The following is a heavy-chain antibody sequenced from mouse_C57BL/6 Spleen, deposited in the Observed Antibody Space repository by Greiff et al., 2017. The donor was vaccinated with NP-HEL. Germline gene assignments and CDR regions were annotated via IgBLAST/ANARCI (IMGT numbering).Heavy chain of an antibody. CDR3: ARYYGYYGSSPYYVDY. D-gene: IGHD1-1*01. J-gene: IGHJ2*01. CDR1: GFTFTDYY. CDR2: IRNKANGYTT. Sequence: EVQLVESGGGLVQPGGSLSLSCAASGFTFTDYYMSWVRQPPGKALEWVGCIRNKANGYTTEYGASVKGRFTISRDNSQSILYLQMNALRAEDSATYYSARYYGYYGSSPYYVDYWGQGTTLTVSS. V-gene: IGHV7-3*01.